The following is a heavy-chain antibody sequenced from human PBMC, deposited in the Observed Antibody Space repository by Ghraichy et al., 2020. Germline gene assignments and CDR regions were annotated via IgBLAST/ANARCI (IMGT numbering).Heavy chain of an antibody. D-gene: IGHD4-11*01. CDR1: GYSISSGYY. Sequence: SETLSLTCTVSGYSISSGYYWGWIRQPPGKGLEWIGSIYHSGSTYYNPSLKSRVTISVDTSKNQFSLKLSSVTAADTAVYYCARVRDYSNRIYFDYWGQGTLVTVSS. CDR3: ARVRDYSNRIYFDY. V-gene: IGHV4-38-2*02. J-gene: IGHJ4*02. CDR2: IYHSGST.